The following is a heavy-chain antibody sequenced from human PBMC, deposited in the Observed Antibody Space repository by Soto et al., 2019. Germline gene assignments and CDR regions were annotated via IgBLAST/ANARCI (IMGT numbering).Heavy chain of an antibody. Sequence: QVQLQESGPGLVKPSETLSLMCTVSGGSISSYYWSWIRQPPGKGLEWIGYIYYSGSTNYNPSLKSRVTISVDTSKNQLSLKLSSVTAADTAVYYCARERRDGYKHYFDYWGQGTLVTVSS. CDR1: GGSISSYY. D-gene: IGHD5-12*01. CDR2: IYYSGST. V-gene: IGHV4-59*01. CDR3: ARERRDGYKHYFDY. J-gene: IGHJ4*02.